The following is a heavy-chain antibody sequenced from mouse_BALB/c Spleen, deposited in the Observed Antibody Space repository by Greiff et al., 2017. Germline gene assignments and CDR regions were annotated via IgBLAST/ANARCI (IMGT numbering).Heavy chain of an antibody. CDR2: IYRGNSDT. CDR1: GYSFTSYW. D-gene: IGHD1-2*01. V-gene: IGHV1-5*01. Sequence: EVQLLESGTVLARPGASVKMSCKASGYSFTSYWMHWVKQRPGKGLEWIGAIYRGNSDTSYNQKLKGKAKLTAVTSASTAYMELSSLTNEYSAVYYCTGWGYYGPCFDYWGQGTTLTVSS. J-gene: IGHJ2*01. CDR3: TGWGYYGPCFDY.